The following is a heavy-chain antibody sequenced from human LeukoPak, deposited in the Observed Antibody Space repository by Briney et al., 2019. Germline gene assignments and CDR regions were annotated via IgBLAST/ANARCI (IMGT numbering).Heavy chain of an antibody. CDR1: GGTFSSYA. J-gene: IGHJ4*02. V-gene: IGHV1-69*13. CDR3: ARTAITPPYGSGSYDFDY. CDR2: IIPIFGTA. D-gene: IGHD3-10*01. Sequence: SVKVSCKASGGTFSSYAISWVRQAPGQGLEWMGGIIPIFGTANYAQKFQGRVTITADESTSTAYMELSSLRSEDTTVYYCARTAITPPYGSGSYDFDYWGQGTLVTVSS.